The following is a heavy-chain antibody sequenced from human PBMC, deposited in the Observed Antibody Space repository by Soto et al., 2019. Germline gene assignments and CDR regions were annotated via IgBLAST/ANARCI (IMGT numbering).Heavy chain of an antibody. J-gene: IGHJ4*02. CDR1: GFIADDYA. CDR3: VKVMKWGGMTTIHYFDS. V-gene: IGHV3-9*02. Sequence: EVQLVESGGGLVQPGRSLRLSCVASGFIADDYAMHWVRQAPGKGLEWVSGISSNSATINYADSVKGRFTISRDNAKNPLFLQMNSLRPEDTAFYYCVKVMKWGGMTTIHYFDSWGQGTLVTVSS. D-gene: IGHD4-17*01. CDR2: ISSNSATI.